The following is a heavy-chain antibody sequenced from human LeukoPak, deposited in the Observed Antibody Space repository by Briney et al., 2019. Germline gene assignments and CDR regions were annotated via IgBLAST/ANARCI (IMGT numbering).Heavy chain of an antibody. CDR1: VGSITSHY. CDR3: ARHRAYGGGDCLYYSLDP. D-gene: IGHD2-21*02. V-gene: IGHV4-59*11. J-gene: IGHJ5*02. Sequence: PGTLCLTCTLPVGSITSHYSSWGRQPPGKGLWRRANIYYKRNINYTPPPTSRVTISLDTSKKQFSLKLSSVTAADTAVYYCARHRAYGGGDCLYYSLDPWGQGTLVTVSS. CDR2: IYYKRNI.